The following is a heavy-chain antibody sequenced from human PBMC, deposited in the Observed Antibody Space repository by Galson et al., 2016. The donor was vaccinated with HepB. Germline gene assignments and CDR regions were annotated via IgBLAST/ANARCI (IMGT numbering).Heavy chain of an antibody. V-gene: IGHV1-8*02. Sequence: SVKVSCKASGGTFSSNVISWVRQATGQGLVWMGWMNSNSGNTVYAQKFQGRLTMTRNTSISTAYMELSSLTSEDTAIYFCARGRGTFGYWGQGSLVTVSS. CDR3: ARGRGTFGY. CDR2: MNSNSGNT. J-gene: IGHJ4*02. D-gene: IGHD3-10*01. CDR1: GGTFSSNV.